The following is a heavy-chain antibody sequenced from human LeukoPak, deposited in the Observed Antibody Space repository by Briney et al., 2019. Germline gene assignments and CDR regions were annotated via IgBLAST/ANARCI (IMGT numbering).Heavy chain of an antibody. D-gene: IGHD3-22*01. J-gene: IGHJ4*02. CDR3: ARGYYDSSGYFHFDY. Sequence: KASETLSLTCTVSGGSVSSGSYYWSWIRQPPGKGLEWIAYIYCTGSTNYNPSLKSRVTMSVDTSKNQFSLKMSSVTAADTAVYYCARGYYDSSGYFHFDYWGQGTLVTVSS. CDR2: IYCTGST. CDR1: GGSVSSGSYY. V-gene: IGHV4-61*01.